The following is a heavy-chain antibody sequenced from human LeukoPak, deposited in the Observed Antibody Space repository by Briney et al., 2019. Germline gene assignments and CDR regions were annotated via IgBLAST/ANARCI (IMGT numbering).Heavy chain of an antibody. CDR2: FDPEDGET. V-gene: IGHV1-24*01. J-gene: IGHJ6*03. Sequence: ASVKVSCKVSGYTLTELSMHWVRQAPGKGLEWMGGFDPEDGETIYAQKFQGRVTMTEDTSTDTAYMELSSLRSEDTAVYYCATIGYSYSEGPRLRPHYYYMDVWGKGTTVTVFS. CDR1: GYTLTELS. CDR3: ATIGYSYSEGPRLRPHYYYMDV. D-gene: IGHD5-18*01.